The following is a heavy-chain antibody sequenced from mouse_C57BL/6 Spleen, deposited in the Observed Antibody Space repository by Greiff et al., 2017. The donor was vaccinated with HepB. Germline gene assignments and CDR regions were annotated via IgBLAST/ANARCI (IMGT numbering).Heavy chain of an antibody. V-gene: IGHV1-18*01. CDR1: GYTFTDYN. J-gene: IGHJ3*01. D-gene: IGHD2-3*01. CDR2: INPNNGGT. Sequence: VQLQQSGPELVKPGASVKIPCKASGYTFTDYNMDWVKQSHGKSLEWIGDINPNNGGTIYNQKFKGKATLTVDKSSSTAYMELRSLTAEDTAVYYCARGADGYYAWFAYWGQGTLVTVSA. CDR3: ARGADGYYAWFAY.